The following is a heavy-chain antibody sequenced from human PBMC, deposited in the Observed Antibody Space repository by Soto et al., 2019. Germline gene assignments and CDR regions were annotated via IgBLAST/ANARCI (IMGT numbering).Heavy chain of an antibody. J-gene: IGHJ4*02. V-gene: IGHV3-23*01. CDR3: AKGRFSSSSYYFDH. Sequence: EVQLLESGGGVVQPGGSLRLSCAASGFTLTTFAMTWVRQAPGKGLEWVSTLSGSGHYTYYADSVKGRFTISRDTSRNTLYLEMNTLRAEDTAVYYCAKGRFSSSSYYFDHWGQGTLVTVSS. D-gene: IGHD6-6*01. CDR1: GFTLTTFA. CDR2: LSGSGHYT.